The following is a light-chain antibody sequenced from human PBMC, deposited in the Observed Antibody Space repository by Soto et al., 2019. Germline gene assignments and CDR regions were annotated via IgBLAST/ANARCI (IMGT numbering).Light chain of an antibody. CDR3: QQYNDWPLT. J-gene: IGKJ4*01. V-gene: IGKV3D-15*01. Sequence: IVFTKSAGTLSLSPGARVTLPCRASQSVSDNLAWYQQKPGQAPRLLIYGASIRATDIPARFSGSGSGTEFSLTISSLQSEDFAVYYCQQYNDWPLTFGGGTKVDIK. CDR2: GAS. CDR1: QSVSDN.